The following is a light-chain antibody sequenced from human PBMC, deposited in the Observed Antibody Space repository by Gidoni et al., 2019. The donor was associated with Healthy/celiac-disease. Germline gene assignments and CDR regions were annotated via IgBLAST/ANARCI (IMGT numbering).Light chain of an antibody. V-gene: IGKV3-11*01. CDR3: QQRSNWPPF. CDR2: DAS. Sequence: EIVLTQSPATLSLSPGERATLSCRASQSVSSYLAWYQQKPGQAPRLLIYDASNRATGIPARFSGSGSGTDFTLTISCLEPEDFAVYYCQQRSNWPPFFGPGTKVDIK. CDR1: QSVSSY. J-gene: IGKJ3*01.